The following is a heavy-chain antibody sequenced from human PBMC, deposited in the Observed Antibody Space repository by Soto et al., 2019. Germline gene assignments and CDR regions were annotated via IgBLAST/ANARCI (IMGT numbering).Heavy chain of an antibody. Sequence: QVQLVEFGGGVVQPGESLRLSCAASGFTFSSHGIHWVRQAPGKGLEWVAEISYEGTNKYYAESVKGRFTISRDNSKNTIFLEMNNLRPEDMAIYYCARDPGFLEWLPIAYFDFWGQGTLVTVSS. J-gene: IGHJ4*02. CDR2: ISYEGTNK. CDR1: GFTFSSHG. V-gene: IGHV3-30-3*01. CDR3: ARDPGFLEWLPIAYFDF. D-gene: IGHD3-3*01.